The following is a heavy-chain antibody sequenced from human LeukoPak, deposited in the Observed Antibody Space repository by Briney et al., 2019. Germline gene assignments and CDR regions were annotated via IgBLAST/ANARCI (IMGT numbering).Heavy chain of an antibody. CDR1: GYTFTYYD. CDR2: ISAYNGNT. CDR3: ARNFDTQGGGYFDWLTALNESPFDP. V-gene: IGHV1-18*01. D-gene: IGHD3-9*01. Sequence: ASVKVSCKASGYTFTYYDINWVRQAPGQGLEWMGWISAYNGNTNYAQKLQGRVTMTTDTSTSTAYMELRSLRSDDTAVYYCARNFDTQGGGYFDWLTALNESPFDPWGQGTLVTVSS. J-gene: IGHJ5*02.